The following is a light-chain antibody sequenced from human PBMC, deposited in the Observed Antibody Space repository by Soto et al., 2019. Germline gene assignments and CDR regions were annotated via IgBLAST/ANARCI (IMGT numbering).Light chain of an antibody. CDR3: SSYTSSNTLV. CDR2: DVS. Sequence: QSALTQPASVSGSPGQSIAISCTGTSNDVGGYNYVSWYQQHPGKAPKLMIYDVSARPSGVSNRFSGSKSDNTASLTISGLQAEDEADYYCSSYTSSNTLVFGGGTKLTVL. V-gene: IGLV2-14*01. CDR1: SNDVGGYNY. J-gene: IGLJ2*01.